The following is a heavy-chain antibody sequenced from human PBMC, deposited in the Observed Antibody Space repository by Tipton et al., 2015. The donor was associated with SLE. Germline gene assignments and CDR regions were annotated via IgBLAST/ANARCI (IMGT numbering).Heavy chain of an antibody. J-gene: IGHJ4*02. CDR1: GFTFSSYA. CDR3: AKGLRYFGY. D-gene: IGHD5-12*01. V-gene: IGHV3-23*03. CDR2: VIYSGVGT. Sequence: QLVQSGGGLVQPGRSLRLSCVASGFTFSSYAMHWVRQAPGEGLEWVSVIYSGVGTYYKDSVKGRFTTSRDNSKNTLYLQMRPADTAVYFCAKGLRYFGYWGQGTVVTVSA.